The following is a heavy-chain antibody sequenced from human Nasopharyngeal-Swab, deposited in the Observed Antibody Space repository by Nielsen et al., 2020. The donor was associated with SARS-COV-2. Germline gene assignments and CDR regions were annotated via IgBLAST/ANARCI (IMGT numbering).Heavy chain of an antibody. V-gene: IGHV3-64*01. Sequence: GESLKISCAASGFTFSSYAMHWVRQAPGKGLEYVSAISSNGGSTYYANSVKGRFTISRDNSKNTLYLQMGSLRAEDMAVYYCARSPVGATPFDYWGQGTLVTVSS. CDR2: ISSNGGST. J-gene: IGHJ4*02. CDR3: ARSPVGATPFDY. D-gene: IGHD1-26*01. CDR1: GFTFSSYA.